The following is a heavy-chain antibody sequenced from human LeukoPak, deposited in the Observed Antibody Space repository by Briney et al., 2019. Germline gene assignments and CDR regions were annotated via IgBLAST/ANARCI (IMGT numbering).Heavy chain of an antibody. D-gene: IGHD3-3*01. CDR3: AREGDGAVDYDFWSGYPNWFDP. CDR2: ISAYNGDT. CDR1: GYTFNSYA. Sequence: ASVKVSCKASGYTFNSYAVSWVRQAPGQGLEWMGWISAYNGDTKYAQKLQGRVTMITDTSTTTAYMELRSLRSDDTAVYYCAREGDGAVDYDFWSGYPNWFDPWGQGTLVTVSS. J-gene: IGHJ5*02. V-gene: IGHV1-18*01.